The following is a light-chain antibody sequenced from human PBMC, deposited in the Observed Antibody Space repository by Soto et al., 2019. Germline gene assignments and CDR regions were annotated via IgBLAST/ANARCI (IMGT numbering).Light chain of an antibody. CDR2: GAS. V-gene: IGKV3-15*01. CDR1: QSVSSN. Sequence: EIVMTQSPATLSVSPGERATLSCRASQSVSSNLAWYQQKPGQAPRLLIYGASTRATGIPARFSGSGSGTEFTLTISSLQSEDFVVYYCQQYNQRPRTFGQGTKVEIK. J-gene: IGKJ1*01. CDR3: QQYNQRPRT.